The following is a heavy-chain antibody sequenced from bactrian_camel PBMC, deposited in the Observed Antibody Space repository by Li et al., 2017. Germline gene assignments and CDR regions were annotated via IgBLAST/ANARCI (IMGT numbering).Heavy chain of an antibody. CDR1: GYTYRNGC. Sequence: VQLVESGGGSVQAGGSLTLSCAASGYTYRNGCMGWFRQAPGKEREGVAIIDSDGSTGYEDSVKGRFTISRDNAKNTIYLQMNNLKPEDTGVYYCAAEVFPCRSYSDYAEHWGQGTQVTVS. J-gene: IGHJ4*01. CDR2: IIDSDGST. D-gene: IGHD4*01. CDR3: AAEVFPCRSYSDYAEH. V-gene: IGHV3S44*01.